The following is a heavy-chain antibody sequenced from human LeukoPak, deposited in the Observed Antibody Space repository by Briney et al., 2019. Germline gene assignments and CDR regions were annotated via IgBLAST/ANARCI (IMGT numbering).Heavy chain of an antibody. CDR2: IRYDGSNK. Sequence: PGGSLRLSCAASGFTFSSFGIHWVRQAPGKGLEWVAFIRYDGSNKYYADSVKGRFTISRDNPKNTLYLQMNSLRAEDTAVYYCATGSPYQYYMDVWGKGTTVTVSS. CDR3: ATGSPYQYYMDV. J-gene: IGHJ6*03. CDR1: GFTFSSFG. V-gene: IGHV3-30*02.